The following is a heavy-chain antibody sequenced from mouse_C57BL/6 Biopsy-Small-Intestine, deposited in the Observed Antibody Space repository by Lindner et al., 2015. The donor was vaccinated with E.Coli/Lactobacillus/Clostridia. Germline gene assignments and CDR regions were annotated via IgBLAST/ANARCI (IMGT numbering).Heavy chain of an antibody. V-gene: IGHV1-81*01. J-gene: IGHJ1*01. CDR3: ARDLGYCSNGVCQDATYYCDMDV. Sequence: SVKVSCKASGGTFSSYAISWVRQAPGQGLEWIGGIITXFGPANYAEKVQGRVTITADESSSTAYMELRSLRSEDTAVYYCARDLGYCSNGVCQDATYYCDMDVWGQGTTVTVSS. D-gene: IGHD1-1*01. CDR1: GGTFSSYA. CDR2: IITXFGPA.